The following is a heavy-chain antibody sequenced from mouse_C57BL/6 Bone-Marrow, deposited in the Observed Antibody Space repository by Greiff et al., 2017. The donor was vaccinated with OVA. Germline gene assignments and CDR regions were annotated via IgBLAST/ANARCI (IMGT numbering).Heavy chain of an antibody. V-gene: IGHV1-76*01. CDR3: AILLGDY. J-gene: IGHJ4*01. Sequence: HVQLQQSGAELVRPGASVKLSCKASGYTFTDYYINWVKQRPGQGLEWIARIYPGSGNTYYNEKFKGKATLTAEKSSSTAYMQLSSLTSEDSAVYFCAILLGDYWGQGTSVTVSS. CDR1: GYTFTDYY. D-gene: IGHD2-1*01. CDR2: IYPGSGNT.